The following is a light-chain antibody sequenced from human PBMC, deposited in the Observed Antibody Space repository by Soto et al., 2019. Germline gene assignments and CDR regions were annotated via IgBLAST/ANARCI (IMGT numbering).Light chain of an antibody. CDR3: SSYSTSNTRQIV. CDR1: SSDVGGYTY. J-gene: IGLJ1*01. V-gene: IGLV2-14*01. Sequence: QSALTQPASVSGSPGQAITISCTGTSSDVGGYTYVSWYQQHPGKAPKFIIYDVSNRPSGVSNRFSGSKSGNTASLTISGLQAEDEADYYRSSYSTSNTRQIVVGTGTKVTVL. CDR2: DVS.